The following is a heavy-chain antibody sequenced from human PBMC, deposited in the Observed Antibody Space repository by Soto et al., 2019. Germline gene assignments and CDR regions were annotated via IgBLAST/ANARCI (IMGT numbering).Heavy chain of an antibody. CDR3: ARGYCSGGSCYYKN. CDR1: GYPFTSYD. D-gene: IGHD2-15*01. Sequence: QVQLVQSGAEVKKPGASVKVSCKASGYPFTSYDINWVRQATGQGLEWMGWMNPNSGNTGYAQKFQGRVTMTRNTCISTAYMVRSSLRSEDTAVYYCARGYCSGGSCYYKNWGQGTLVTVSS. CDR2: MNPNSGNT. J-gene: IGHJ4*02. V-gene: IGHV1-8*01.